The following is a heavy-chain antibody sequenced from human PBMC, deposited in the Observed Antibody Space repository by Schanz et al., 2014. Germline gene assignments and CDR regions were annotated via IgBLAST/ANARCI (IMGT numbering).Heavy chain of an antibody. V-gene: IGHV3-11*01. CDR3: ARYGFRKFGVVYGLAV. Sequence: QVHLVESGGGVVQPGRSLRLSCTASGFTFRDYQMTWIRQAPGKGLEWVSYITSGSAKFYADSVKGRFTISRDNAKNSVYLQMNSLRVEDTAVYYCARYGFRKFGVVYGLAVWGQGTTVTVS. D-gene: IGHD3-3*01. J-gene: IGHJ6*02. CDR1: GFTFRDYQ. CDR2: ITSGSAK.